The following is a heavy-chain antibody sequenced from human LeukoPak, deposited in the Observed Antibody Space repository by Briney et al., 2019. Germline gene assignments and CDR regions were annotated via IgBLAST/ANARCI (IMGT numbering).Heavy chain of an antibody. J-gene: IGHJ5*02. CDR1: GFTFSSYA. V-gene: IGHV3-23*01. CDR3: AKDPDCGGDCFENWFDP. CDR2: ISGSGGST. D-gene: IGHD2-21*02. Sequence: GGSLRLSWAASGFTFSSYAMSWVRQAPGKGLEWVSAISGSGGSTYYADSVKGRFTISRDNSKNTLYLQMNSLRAEDTAVYYCAKDPDCGGDCFENWFDPWGQGTLVTVSS.